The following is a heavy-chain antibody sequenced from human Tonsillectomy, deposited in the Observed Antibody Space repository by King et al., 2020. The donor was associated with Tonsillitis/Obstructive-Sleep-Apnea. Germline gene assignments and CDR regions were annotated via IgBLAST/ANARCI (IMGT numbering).Heavy chain of an antibody. CDR3: TTFELEAYYHGLDV. J-gene: IGHJ6*02. CDR1: GFTFSNAW. V-gene: IGHV3-15*07. D-gene: IGHD3-3*01. Sequence: VQLVESGGGLVKPGGSLRLSCTASGFTFSNAWMNWVRQAPGKGLEWVGRIKSKTDGGTTDYAAPVKGRFSISRDDSKNTQYQQMNSLKTEDTAVYYFTTFELEAYYHGLDVWGQGTTVTVSS. CDR2: IKSKTDGGTT.